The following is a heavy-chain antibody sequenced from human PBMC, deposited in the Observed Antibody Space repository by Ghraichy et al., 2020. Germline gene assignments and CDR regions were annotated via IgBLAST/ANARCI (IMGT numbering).Heavy chain of an antibody. V-gene: IGHV1-8*01. Sequence: ASVKVSCKASGYTFTSYDINWARQATGQGLEWMGWMNPNSGNTGYAQKFQGRVTMTRNTSISTAYMELSSLRSEDTAVYYCARVGTAARTLKPFDYWGQGTLVTVSS. D-gene: IGHD6-6*01. CDR3: ARVGTAARTLKPFDY. CDR2: MNPNSGNT. J-gene: IGHJ4*02. CDR1: GYTFTSYD.